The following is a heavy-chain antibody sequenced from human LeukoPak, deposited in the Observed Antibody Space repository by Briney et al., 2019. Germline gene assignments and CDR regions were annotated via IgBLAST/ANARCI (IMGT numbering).Heavy chain of an antibody. CDR2: ISWNSGSI. CDR1: GFTFDDYA. D-gene: IGHD3-22*01. V-gene: IGHV3-9*01. Sequence: GGSLRLSCAASGFTFDDYAMHWVRQAPGKGLEWVSGISWNSGSIGYEDSVKGRFTISRDNAKNSLYLQMNSLRAEDTALYYCSKDSYYYDSSGYYSKGAFDYWGQGTLVTVSS. CDR3: SKDSYYYDSSGYYSKGAFDY. J-gene: IGHJ4*02.